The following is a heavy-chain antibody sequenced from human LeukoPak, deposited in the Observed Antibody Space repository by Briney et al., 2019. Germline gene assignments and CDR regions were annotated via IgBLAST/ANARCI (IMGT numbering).Heavy chain of an antibody. CDR2: INHSGST. CDR1: GGSFSGYY. V-gene: IGHV4-34*01. D-gene: IGHD6-13*01. J-gene: IGHJ4*02. Sequence: SETLSLTCAAYGGSFSGYYWSWIRQPPGKGLEWIGEINHSGSTNYNPSLKSRVTISVDTSKNQFSLKLSSVTAADTAVYYCASIAGDSSSWYRAYYFDYWGQGTLVTVSS. CDR3: ASIAGDSSSWYRAYYFDY.